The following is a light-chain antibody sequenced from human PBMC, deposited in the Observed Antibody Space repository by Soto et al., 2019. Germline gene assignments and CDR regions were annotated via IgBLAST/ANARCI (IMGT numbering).Light chain of an antibody. J-gene: IGKJ3*01. V-gene: IGKV3-20*01. CDR2: DGS. CDR1: QSISRLY. Sequence: EVVLTQSPGTLSLSPGEGATLSCRASQSISRLYLSWYQQKPGQPPRLLIYDGSTRATGTPDRFSGSGSGTDFTLTISRLEPEDFAVYYCQQYGSAPFTFGPGTRWIS. CDR3: QQYGSAPFT.